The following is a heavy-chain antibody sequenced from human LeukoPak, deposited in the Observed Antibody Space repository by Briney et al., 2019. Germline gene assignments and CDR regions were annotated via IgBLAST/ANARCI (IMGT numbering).Heavy chain of an antibody. CDR1: GYTFTSYG. J-gene: IGHJ6*03. CDR3: ARERGRYDFWSGYFPYPPRYYYYMDV. Sequence: ASVTVSCKASGYTFTSYGISWVRQAPGQGLEWMGWISAYNGNTNYAQKLQGRVTMTTDTSTSTAYMELRSLRSDDTAVYYCARERGRYDFWSGYFPYPPRYYYYMDVWGKGTTVTVSS. V-gene: IGHV1-18*01. D-gene: IGHD3-3*01. CDR2: ISAYNGNT.